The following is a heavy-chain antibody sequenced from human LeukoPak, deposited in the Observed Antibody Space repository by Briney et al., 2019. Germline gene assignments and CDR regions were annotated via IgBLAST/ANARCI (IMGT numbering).Heavy chain of an antibody. CDR1: GGSISGHY. V-gene: IGHV4-59*11. Sequence: PSETLSLTCAVSGGSISGHYWNWIRQPPGKGLEWIGYIYYSGSTNYNASLKSRATISVDASMNHFFLKLNSVTAADTAVYFCAREAYDSSCYYRRGHAFDIWGQGTLVTVSS. D-gene: IGHD3-22*01. CDR2: IYYSGST. J-gene: IGHJ3*02. CDR3: AREAYDSSCYYRRGHAFDI.